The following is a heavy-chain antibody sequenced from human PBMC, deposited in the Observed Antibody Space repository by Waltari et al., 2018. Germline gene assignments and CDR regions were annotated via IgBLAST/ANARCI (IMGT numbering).Heavy chain of an antibody. D-gene: IGHD3-16*01. CDR1: VKRYY. V-gene: IGHV4-59*08. J-gene: IGHJ3*02. CDR3: ARWVRDWRAFHI. Sequence: VKRYYWNVTRQAPGKGPEWIGYIQYSGDTKQNPSLKSRVTMSVDTSRNEFSLRLSSVTAADTAVYYCARWVRDWRAFHIWGQGTPGTVSS. CDR2: IQYSGDT.